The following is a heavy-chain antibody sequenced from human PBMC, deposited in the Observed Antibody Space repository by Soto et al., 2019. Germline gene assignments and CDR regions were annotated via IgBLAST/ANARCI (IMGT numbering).Heavy chain of an antibody. J-gene: IGHJ3*02. V-gene: IGHV4-59*01. CDR1: GGSISSYY. CDR3: ARAKRDHAFDI. CDR2: IYYSGST. Sequence: SETLSLTCTVSGGSISSYYWSWIRQPPGKGLEWIGYIYYSGSTNYNPSLKSRVTISVDTSKNQFSLKLSSVTAADTAVYYCARAKRDHAFDIWGEGTMVTVSS.